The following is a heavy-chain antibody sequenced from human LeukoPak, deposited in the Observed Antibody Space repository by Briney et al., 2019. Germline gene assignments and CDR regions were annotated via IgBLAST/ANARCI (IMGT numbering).Heavy chain of an antibody. CDR3: AREGYYGSGLYYYYYMDV. Sequence: GGSLRLSCAASGFTFSSYTMNWVRQAPGKGLEWVSYISGSGSTIYYADSVKGRFTISRDNAKNSLYLQMNSLRAEDTAVYYCAREGYYGSGLYYYYYMDVWGKGTTVTVTS. D-gene: IGHD3-10*01. V-gene: IGHV3-48*01. CDR2: ISGSGSTI. J-gene: IGHJ6*03. CDR1: GFTFSSYT.